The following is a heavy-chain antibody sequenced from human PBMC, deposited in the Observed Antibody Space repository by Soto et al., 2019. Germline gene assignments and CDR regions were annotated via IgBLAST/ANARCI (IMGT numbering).Heavy chain of an antibody. Sequence: PGGSLRLSCVASGFTFSNYAMSWVRQAPGKGLEWVSGISGSGGTTYYADSVKGRFTISRDNSKNTLFLQMNSLRAGDTAVYYCAKKEMARTGVPYYYDYWGQGILVTVSS. D-gene: IGHD2-8*01. J-gene: IGHJ4*02. CDR3: AKKEMARTGVPYYYDY. V-gene: IGHV3-23*01. CDR2: ISGSGGTT. CDR1: GFTFSNYA.